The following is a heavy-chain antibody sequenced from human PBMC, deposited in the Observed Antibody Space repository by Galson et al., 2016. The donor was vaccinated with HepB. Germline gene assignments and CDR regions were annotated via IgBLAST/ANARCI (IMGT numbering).Heavy chain of an antibody. D-gene: IGHD2-2*01. V-gene: IGHV3-23*01. CDR2: ISGSGSSL. Sequence: SLRLSCATSGFTFSNSAMSWVRQAPRRGLEWVSGISGSGSSLYYADSVKGRFTIARDNSKNTLYLQMNSLRAEDTAVYYCAKSTWSLRAYFDYWGQGILVTVSS. J-gene: IGHJ4*02. CDR1: GFTFSNSA. CDR3: AKSTWSLRAYFDY.